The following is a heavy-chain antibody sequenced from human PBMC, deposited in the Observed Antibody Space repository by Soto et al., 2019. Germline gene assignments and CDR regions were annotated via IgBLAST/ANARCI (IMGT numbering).Heavy chain of an antibody. CDR3: CDSPVDY. V-gene: IGHV3-15*07. CDR2: IKSKIDGGTT. Sequence: GGSLRLSCAASGFTFSNAWMNWVRQAPGKGLEWVGRIKSKIDGGTTDYAAPVKGRFTISRDDSKNTVYLQMNSLKTEDTAVYYCCDSPVDYWGQGTLVTVSS. D-gene: IGHD2-21*02. CDR1: GFTFSNAW. J-gene: IGHJ4*02.